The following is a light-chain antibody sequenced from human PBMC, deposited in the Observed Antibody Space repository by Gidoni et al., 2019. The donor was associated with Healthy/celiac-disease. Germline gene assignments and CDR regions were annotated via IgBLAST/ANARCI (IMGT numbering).Light chain of an antibody. CDR3: AAWDDSLSGLWV. Sequence: QSVLTQPPSASGTPGQRVTIACSGSSSNIGSNYVYWYQQLPGTAPKLLIYRNNQRPSGFPARFSGSKSGTSASLAISGLRSEDEADYYCAAWDDSLSGLWVFGGGTKLTVL. V-gene: IGLV1-47*01. CDR2: RNN. J-gene: IGLJ3*02. CDR1: SSNIGSNY.